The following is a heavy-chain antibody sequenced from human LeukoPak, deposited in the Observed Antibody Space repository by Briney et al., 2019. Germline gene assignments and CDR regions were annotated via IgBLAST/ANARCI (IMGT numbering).Heavy chain of an antibody. J-gene: IGHJ6*02. CDR1: GFTFDDYG. D-gene: IGHD6-19*01. CDR3: TKDPIAVAGNNYYRMDV. CDR2: ISSDGTNK. V-gene: IGHV3-30*18. Sequence: GGSLRLSCAASGFTFDDYGMSWVRQAPGKGLEWVAVISSDGTNKYYADSVKGRFTISRDNSKNTLYLQMNSLRAEDTAVYYCTKDPIAVAGNNYYRMDVWGQGTTVSVSS.